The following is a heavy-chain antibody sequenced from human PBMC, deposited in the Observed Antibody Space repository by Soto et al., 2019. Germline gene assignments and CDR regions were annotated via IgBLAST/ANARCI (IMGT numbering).Heavy chain of an antibody. V-gene: IGHV1-2*04. CDR1: GYTFTAYY. CDR3: ATSRISIAVAGETEYYFDY. D-gene: IGHD6-19*01. CDR2: INPNSGDT. J-gene: IGHJ4*02. Sequence: ASVKVSCKASGYTFTAYYTHWVRQAPGQGLEWMGWINPNSGDTNYTQKFQGWVTMTRDTSISTAYMELSRLRSDDTAVYYCATSRISIAVAGETEYYFDYWGQGTLVTVSS.